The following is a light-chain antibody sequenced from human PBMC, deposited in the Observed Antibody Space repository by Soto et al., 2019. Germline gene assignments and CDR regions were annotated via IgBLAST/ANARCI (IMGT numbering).Light chain of an antibody. CDR1: QSVRSW. V-gene: IGKV1-5*01. Sequence: DIQLSQSPSILSASVGDRVTITCRASQSVRSWLAWYQQQPGKAPKLLIYFASILESGVPSRFSGSGSETEYTLTITSLQPEYFATYYCQQYNSHSLYSFGQGTKVEIK. CDR3: QQYNSHSLYS. CDR2: FAS. J-gene: IGKJ2*01.